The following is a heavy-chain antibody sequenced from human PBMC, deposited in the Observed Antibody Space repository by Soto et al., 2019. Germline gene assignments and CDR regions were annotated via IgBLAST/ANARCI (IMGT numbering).Heavy chain of an antibody. CDR1: GFTFSSYA. Sequence: GGSLRLSCAASGFTFSSYAVSWVRQAPGKGLEWVSAISGSGGSTYYADSVKGRFTISRDNSKNTLYLQMNSLRAEDTAVYYCANSGSLFYYYGMDVWGQGTTVTVSS. CDR3: ANSGSLFYYYGMDV. CDR2: ISGSGGST. V-gene: IGHV3-23*01. J-gene: IGHJ6*02.